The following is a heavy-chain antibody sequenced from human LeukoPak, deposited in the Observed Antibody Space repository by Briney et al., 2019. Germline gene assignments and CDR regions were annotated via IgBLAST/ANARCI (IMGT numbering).Heavy chain of an antibody. Sequence: GGSLRLSCAASGFTFSNYAMTWVRQAPGKGLEWVSAISGSGHSTYYADSVKGRFTISRDNSKNTVYLQMNSLRAEDTAVYYCARPQGPSYYDSSGPLDYWGQGTLVTVSS. V-gene: IGHV3-23*01. D-gene: IGHD3-22*01. CDR1: GFTFSNYA. J-gene: IGHJ4*02. CDR2: ISGSGHST. CDR3: ARPQGPSYYDSSGPLDY.